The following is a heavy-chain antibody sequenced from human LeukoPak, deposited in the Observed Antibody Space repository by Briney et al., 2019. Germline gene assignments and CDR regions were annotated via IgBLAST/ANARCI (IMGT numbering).Heavy chain of an antibody. CDR3: AKALLPMTTLTLFDY. J-gene: IGHJ4*02. CDR1: GFTFSSYG. D-gene: IGHD4-11*01. CDR2: IRYDANNK. Sequence: GGSLRLSCAASGFTFSSYGMHWVRQAPGKGLEWVAFIRYDANNKYYADSVKGRFTISRDNSKNTLYLQMNSLRAEDRAVYDCAKALLPMTTLTLFDYWGQGTLVTVSS. V-gene: IGHV3-30*02.